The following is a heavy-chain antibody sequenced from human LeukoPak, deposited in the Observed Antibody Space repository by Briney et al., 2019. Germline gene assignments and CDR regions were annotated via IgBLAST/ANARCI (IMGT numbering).Heavy chain of an antibody. D-gene: IGHD3-9*01. J-gene: IGHJ4*02. CDR2: ISGDGGRT. Sequence: GGSLRLSCAASGFTFGSYGMSWVRQAPGKGLDWVSTISGDGGRTYYADSVKGRFTISRDSAKNTLLLQMNSLRAEDTAIYYCAQSRSGYDVLTASFNWGQGTLVTVSS. CDR3: AQSRSGYDVLTASFN. CDR1: GFTFGSYG. V-gene: IGHV3-23*01.